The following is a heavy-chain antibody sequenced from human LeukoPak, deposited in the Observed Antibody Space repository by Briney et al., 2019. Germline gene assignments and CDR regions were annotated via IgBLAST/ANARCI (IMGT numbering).Heavy chain of an antibody. D-gene: IGHD6-19*01. CDR1: GFTFSSYW. J-gene: IGHJ4*02. Sequence: GGSLRLPCAASGFTFSSYWMHWVRQAPGKGLVWVSRINSDGSSTSYADSVKGRFTISRDNAKNSLYLQMNSLRAEDTAVYYCARDSSAWYYFDYWGQGTLVTVSS. CDR3: ARDSSAWYYFDY. V-gene: IGHV3-74*01. CDR2: INSDGSST.